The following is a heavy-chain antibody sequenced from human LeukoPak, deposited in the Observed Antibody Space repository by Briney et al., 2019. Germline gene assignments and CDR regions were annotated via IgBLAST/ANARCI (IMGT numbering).Heavy chain of an antibody. D-gene: IGHD6-13*01. CDR1: EGTFSSYT. Sequence: SVKVSCKASEGTFSSYTISWVRQAPGQGLEWMGGIIPIFGTANYAQKFQGRVTITTDESTSTAYMELSSLRSEDTAVYYCARDHPIAAAGDDAFDIWGQGTMVTVSS. CDR2: IIPIFGTA. J-gene: IGHJ3*02. V-gene: IGHV1-69*05. CDR3: ARDHPIAAAGDDAFDI.